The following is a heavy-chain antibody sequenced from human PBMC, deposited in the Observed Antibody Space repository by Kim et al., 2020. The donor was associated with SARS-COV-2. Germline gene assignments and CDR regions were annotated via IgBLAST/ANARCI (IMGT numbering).Heavy chain of an antibody. V-gene: IGHV3-64D*06. Sequence: GGSLRLSCSASGFTFSDYAMHWVRQAPGRGLSPVSTCSIGFYKTYYGDSVKGRFTTSRDNSKNTQHLQMSSLRAEDTAIYYCVKDRTYSYDLWGQGTLVIVSS. CDR3: VKDRTYSYDL. J-gene: IGHJ5*02. CDR2: CSIGFYKT. CDR1: GFTFSDYA. D-gene: IGHD2-21*01.